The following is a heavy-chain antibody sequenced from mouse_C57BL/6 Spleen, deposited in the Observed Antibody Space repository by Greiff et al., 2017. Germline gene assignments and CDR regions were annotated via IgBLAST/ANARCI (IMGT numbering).Heavy chain of an antibody. CDR2: ISGGGGNT. V-gene: IGHV5-9*01. J-gene: IGHJ2*01. D-gene: IGHD2-5*01. Sequence: EVMLVESGGGLVKPGGSLKLSCAASGFTFSSYTMSWVRQTPEKRLEWVATISGGGGNTYYPDSVKGRFTISRDNAKNTLYLQMSSLRSEDTALVYCASQGAFYSNPLDDWGKGTTLTVSS. CDR3: ASQGAFYSNPLDD. CDR1: GFTFSSYT.